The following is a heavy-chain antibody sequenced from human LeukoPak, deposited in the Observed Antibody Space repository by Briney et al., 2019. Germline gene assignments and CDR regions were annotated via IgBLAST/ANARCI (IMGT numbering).Heavy chain of an antibody. CDR2: IRYDGSNK. D-gene: IGHD3-10*01. J-gene: IGHJ4*02. CDR3: AKDRSYYGSGSYVLDY. CDR1: GFTFSSYG. Sequence: GGSLRLSCAASGFTFSSYGMHWVRQAPGKGLEWVAFIRYDGSNKYYADSVKGRFTISRDNSKNTLYLQMNSLRAEDTAVYYCAKDRSYYGSGSYVLDYWGQGTLVTVSS. V-gene: IGHV3-30*02.